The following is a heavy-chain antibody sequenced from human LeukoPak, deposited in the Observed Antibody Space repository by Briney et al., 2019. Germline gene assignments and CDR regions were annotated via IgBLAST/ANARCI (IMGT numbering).Heavy chain of an antibody. CDR2: IYSGGST. Sequence: GGSLRLSCAASGFTVSSNYMSWVRQAPGKGLEWVSVIYSGGSTYYADSVKGRFTISRDNSKNTLYLQMNSLRAEDTAVYYCARVTRIAAADLDAFDIWGQGTMVTVSS. D-gene: IGHD6-13*01. CDR3: ARVTRIAAADLDAFDI. V-gene: IGHV3-66*01. CDR1: GFTVSSNY. J-gene: IGHJ3*02.